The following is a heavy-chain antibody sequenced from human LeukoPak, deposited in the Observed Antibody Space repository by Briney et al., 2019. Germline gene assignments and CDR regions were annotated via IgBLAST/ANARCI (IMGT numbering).Heavy chain of an antibody. CDR2: IYYSGST. Sequence: SETLSLTCTVSGGSISSSSYYWGWIRQPPGKGLEWIGSIYYSGSTYYNPSLKSRVTISVDTSKNQFSLKLSSVTAADTAVYYCARGITVTTESFDYWGQGTLVTVSS. D-gene: IGHD4-17*01. CDR1: GGSISSSSYY. V-gene: IGHV4-39*01. CDR3: ARGITVTTESFDY. J-gene: IGHJ4*02.